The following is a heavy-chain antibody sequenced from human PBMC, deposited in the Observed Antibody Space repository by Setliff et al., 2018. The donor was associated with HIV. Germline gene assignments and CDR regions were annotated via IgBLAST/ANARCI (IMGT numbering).Heavy chain of an antibody. D-gene: IGHD2-2*01. CDR1: GFTFSSYA. J-gene: IGHJ4*02. CDR3: ARLGVVPADMSFHY. CDR2: ISNDGSNK. V-gene: IGHV3-30*04. Sequence: GGSLRLSCAASGFTFSSYAMDWVRQAPGKGLEWVAVISNDGSNKYYADSVKGRFTISRDNSKNTLYLQMNSLRTEDTAVYYCARLGVVPADMSFHYWGQGTLVTVSS.